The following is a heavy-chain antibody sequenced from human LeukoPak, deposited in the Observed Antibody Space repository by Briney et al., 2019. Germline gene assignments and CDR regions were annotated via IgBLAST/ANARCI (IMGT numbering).Heavy chain of an antibody. D-gene: IGHD2-2*01. CDR3: AKGGRSSHRWEHLDC. V-gene: IGHV3-23*01. CDR1: GFTFSNFA. CDR2: MSDSGGST. J-gene: IGHJ4*02. Sequence: PGGSLRLSCAASGFTFSNFAMSWVRQAPGKGLEWVSVMSDSGGSTYYADSVKGRFTISRDNSKNTLYLQMNSLRAEDTAVYHCAKGGRSSHRWEHLDCWGLGTLVTVSS.